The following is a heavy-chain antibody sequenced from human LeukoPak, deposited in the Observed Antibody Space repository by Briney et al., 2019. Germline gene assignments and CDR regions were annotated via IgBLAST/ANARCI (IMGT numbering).Heavy chain of an antibody. V-gene: IGHV4-30-4*01. D-gene: IGHD6-13*01. J-gene: IGHJ3*02. CDR3: ARGGDPIAAAGWGAFDI. CDR2: IFYSGST. CDR1: GGSIGSSDYY. Sequence: KPSETLSLTCTVSGGSIGSSDYYWSWIRQPPGKGLEWIGYIFYSGSTHYNPSLRSRITISVDTSKNQFSLKLSSVTAADTAVYYCARGGDPIAAAGWGAFDIWGQGTMVTVSS.